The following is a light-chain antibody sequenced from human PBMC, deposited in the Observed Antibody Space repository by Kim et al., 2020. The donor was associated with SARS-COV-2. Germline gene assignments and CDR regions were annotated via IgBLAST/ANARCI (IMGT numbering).Light chain of an antibody. V-gene: IGKV3-15*01. Sequence: GSPGERATLSCRASQSVSSNLAWYQQKPGQAPRLLIYGASTRATGIPARFSGSGSGTEFTLTISSLQSEDFAVYYCQNYEGWPPYTFGRGTKLEI. CDR2: GAS. CDR3: QNYEGWPPYT. CDR1: QSVSSN. J-gene: IGKJ2*01.